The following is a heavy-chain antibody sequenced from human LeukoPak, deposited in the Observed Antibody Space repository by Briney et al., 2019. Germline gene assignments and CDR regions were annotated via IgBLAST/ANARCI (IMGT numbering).Heavy chain of an antibody. CDR2: IRCSGDT. V-gene: IGHV3-53*01. D-gene: IGHD3-10*01. J-gene: IGHJ6*02. CDR3: AKALLWFGDFPGDYYYGMDV. Sequence: GGSLRLSCAVSGFRASDYYMSWVRQAPGKGLEWVALIRCSGDTFYGDSVKGRFTISRDDSKNTLYLQMNSLRAEDTAVYYCAKALLWFGDFPGDYYYGMDVWGQGTTVTVSS. CDR1: GFRASDYY.